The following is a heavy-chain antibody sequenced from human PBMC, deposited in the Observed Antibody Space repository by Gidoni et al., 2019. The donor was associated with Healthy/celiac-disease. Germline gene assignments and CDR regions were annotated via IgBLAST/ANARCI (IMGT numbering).Heavy chain of an antibody. J-gene: IGHJ4*02. V-gene: IGHV1-69*04. D-gene: IGHD2-2*02. CDR1: GGTFSSYA. CDR2: IIPILGIA. Sequence: QVQLVQSGAEVKKPGSSVKVSGKASGGTFSSYAISWVRQAPGQGLEWMGRIIPILGIANYAQKFQGRVTITADKSTSTAYMELSSLRSEDTAVYYCARVRGRYRPYTFDYWGQGTLVTVSS. CDR3: ARVRGRYRPYTFDY.